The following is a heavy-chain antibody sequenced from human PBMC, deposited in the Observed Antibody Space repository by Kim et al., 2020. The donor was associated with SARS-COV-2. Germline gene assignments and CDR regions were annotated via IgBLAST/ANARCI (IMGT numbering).Heavy chain of an antibody. Sequence: GGSLRLSCTASGFTFTDAWMAWVRQAPGKGLEWIGRIRSEISGGTTLYAAPVNGRFSVSRDDSTNTMHLQMNSLKPEDTAVYYCTTEGYIYGHHGLSFWGQGTMVTVSS. CDR3: TTEGYIYGHHGLSF. CDR1: GFTFTDAW. D-gene: IGHD5-18*01. CDR2: IRSEISGGTT. J-gene: IGHJ3*01. V-gene: IGHV3-15*05.